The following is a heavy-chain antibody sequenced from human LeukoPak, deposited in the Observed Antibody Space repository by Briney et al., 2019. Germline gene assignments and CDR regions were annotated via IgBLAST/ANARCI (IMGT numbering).Heavy chain of an antibody. V-gene: IGHV3-7*03. D-gene: IGHD5-18*01. CDR1: GFTFSSYW. CDR3: ASGYRTFDY. J-gene: IGHJ4*02. CDR2: IKQDGSEE. Sequence: GGSLRLSCAASGFTFSSYWMSWVRQAPGKGLEWVANIKQDGSEEYYVDSVKGRFTISRDNANNSLYLQMSSLRDEDTAVYYCASGYRTFDYWGQGTLVTVSS.